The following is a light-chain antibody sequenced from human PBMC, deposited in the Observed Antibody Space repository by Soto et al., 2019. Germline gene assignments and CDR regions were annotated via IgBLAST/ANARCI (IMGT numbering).Light chain of an antibody. CDR1: QSVSSN. J-gene: IGKJ1*01. CDR3: QHYNNWPRT. CDR2: GAS. V-gene: IGKV3-15*01. Sequence: EIVMTQSPATLSVSPGERATLSCRASQSVSSNLAWYQQKPGQAPRLLIYGASTRATSIPARFSGRWSGTEFTLTISSLHYEDFAVYYCQHYNNWPRTFGQGTKVEIK.